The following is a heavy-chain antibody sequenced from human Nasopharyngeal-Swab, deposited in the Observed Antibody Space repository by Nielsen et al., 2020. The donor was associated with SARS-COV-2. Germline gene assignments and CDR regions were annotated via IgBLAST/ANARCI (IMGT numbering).Heavy chain of an antibody. CDR3: ARDQVQTGTTSYYYYGMDV. V-gene: IGHV3-23*01. D-gene: IGHD1-7*01. Sequence: GESLKISCAASGFTFSSYAMSWVRQAPGKGLEWVSAISGSGGSTYYADSVKGRFTISRDNSKNTLYLQMNSLRAEDTAVYYCARDQVQTGTTSYYYYGMDVWGQGTTVTVSS. CDR2: ISGSGGST. CDR1: GFTFSSYA. J-gene: IGHJ6*02.